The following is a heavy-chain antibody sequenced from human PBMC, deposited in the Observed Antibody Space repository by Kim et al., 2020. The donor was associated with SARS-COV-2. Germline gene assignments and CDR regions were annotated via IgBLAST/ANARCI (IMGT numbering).Heavy chain of an antibody. Sequence: PSRQTRVTISVDPSKNQFSLKLSSVTAADTAVYYCARGGVGAIRTYYFDYRGQGTLVTVSS. CDR3: ARGGVGAIRTYYFDY. D-gene: IGHD1-26*01. J-gene: IGHJ4*02. V-gene: IGHV4-34*01.